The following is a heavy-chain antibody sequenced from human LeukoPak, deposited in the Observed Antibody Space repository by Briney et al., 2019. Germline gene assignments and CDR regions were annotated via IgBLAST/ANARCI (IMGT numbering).Heavy chain of an antibody. V-gene: IGHV3-66*01. J-gene: IGHJ6*02. CDR2: IYSGGST. D-gene: IGHD3-9*01. CDR3: ARASLTGRYGMDV. CDR1: GFTVSSNY. Sequence: PGGSLRLSCAASGFTVSSNYMSWVRQAPGKGLEWDSVIYSGGSTYYADSVKGRFTISRDNSKNTLYLQMNSLRAEDTAVYYCARASLTGRYGMDVWGQGTTVTVSS.